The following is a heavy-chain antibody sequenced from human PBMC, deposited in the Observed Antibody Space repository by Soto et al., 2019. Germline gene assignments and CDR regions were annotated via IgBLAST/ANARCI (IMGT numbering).Heavy chain of an antibody. CDR3: ARLGRGYSGYDLGSYLDY. J-gene: IGHJ4*02. V-gene: IGHV4-39*01. CDR1: GGSISSSTYY. CDR2: VYYSGST. Sequence: QLQLQESGPGLVKPSEILSLTCTVSGGSISSSTYYWGWIRQPPGEGLEWIGSVYYSGSTHYNPSLKSRVSISVDTSKNQFSLKLSSMTAADTAVYYCARLGRGYSGYDLGSYLDYWGQGTLVTASS. D-gene: IGHD5-12*01.